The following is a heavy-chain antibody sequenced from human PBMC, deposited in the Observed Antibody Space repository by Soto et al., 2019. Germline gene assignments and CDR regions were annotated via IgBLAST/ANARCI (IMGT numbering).Heavy chain of an antibody. Sequence: ASVRVSCKASGYTFTSHGISWVRQAPGQGLEWMGWISAYNGNTNYAQKLQGRVTMTTDTSTSTAYMELRSLRSDDTAVYYCARVYWSLELNWFDPWGQGTLVTVSS. CDR3: ARVYWSLELNWFDP. CDR2: ISAYNGNT. CDR1: GYTFTSHG. D-gene: IGHD1-1*01. J-gene: IGHJ5*02. V-gene: IGHV1-18*01.